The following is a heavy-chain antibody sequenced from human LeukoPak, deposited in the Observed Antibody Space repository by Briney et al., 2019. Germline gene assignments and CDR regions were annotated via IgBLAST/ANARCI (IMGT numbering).Heavy chain of an antibody. CDR3: ARSQWLAPSLHY. CDR1: GYSISSGYY. J-gene: IGHJ4*02. V-gene: IGHV4-38-2*02. Sequence: SETLSLTCTVSGYSISSGYYWGWIRQPPGKGLEWIGSIYHSGSTYYNPSLKSRVTISVDTSKNQFSLKLSSVTAADTAVYYCARSQWLAPSLHYWGQGTLVTVSS. CDR2: IYHSGST. D-gene: IGHD6-19*01.